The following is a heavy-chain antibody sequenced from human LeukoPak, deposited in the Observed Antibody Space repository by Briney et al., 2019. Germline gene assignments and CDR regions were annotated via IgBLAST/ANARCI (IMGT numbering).Heavy chain of an antibody. CDR1: GGSLSSTSYY. V-gene: IGHV4-39*07. CDR3: ATLTTPGWFNP. Sequence: SETLSLTCTVSGGSLSSTSYYWGWIRQPPGKGLEWIGNIYYSGSTYYNPSLKSRVTISVDTSKNQFSLKLSSVTAADTAVYYCATLTTPGWFNPWGQGTLVTVSS. J-gene: IGHJ5*02. D-gene: IGHD1-1*01. CDR2: IYYSGST.